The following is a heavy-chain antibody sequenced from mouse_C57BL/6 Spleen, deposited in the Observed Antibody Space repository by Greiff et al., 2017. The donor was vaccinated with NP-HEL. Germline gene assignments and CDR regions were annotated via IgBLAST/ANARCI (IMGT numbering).Heavy chain of an antibody. J-gene: IGHJ3*01. CDR2: ISYDGSN. V-gene: IGHV3-6*01. D-gene: IGHD2-4*01. CDR1: GYSITSGYY. Sequence: VQLQQSGPGLVKPSQSLSLTCSVTGYSITSGYYWNWIRQFPGNKLEWMGYISYDGSNNYNPSLKNRISITRDTSKNQFFLKLNSVTTEDTATYYCARVDDYPAWFAYWGQGTLVTVSA. CDR3: ARVDDYPAWFAY.